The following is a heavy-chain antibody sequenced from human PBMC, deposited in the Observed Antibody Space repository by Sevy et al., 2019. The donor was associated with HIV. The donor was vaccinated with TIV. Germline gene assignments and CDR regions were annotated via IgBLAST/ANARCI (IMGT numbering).Heavy chain of an antibody. J-gene: IGHJ1*01. V-gene: IGHV1-2*02. CDR2: INPNSGGT. D-gene: IGHD3-22*01. CDR1: GYTFTGYY. CDR3: ARDLSSGSYYYDSSGYYYGAEYFQH. Sequence: ASVKVSCKASGYTFTGYYTHWVRQAPGQGLEWMGWINPNSGGTNYAQKFQGRVTMTRDTSISTAYMELSRLRSDDTAVYYCARDLSSGSYYYDSSGYYYGAEYFQHWGQGTLVTVSS.